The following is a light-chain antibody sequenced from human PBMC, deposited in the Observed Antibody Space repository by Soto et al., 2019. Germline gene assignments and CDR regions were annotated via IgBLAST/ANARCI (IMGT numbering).Light chain of an antibody. Sequence: DIQMTQSPSSLSASVGDRVTITCQASQDISNYLNWYQQKPGKAPKLLIYDASNLETGVLSRFSGSVSGTDFTFTISGLQPEDTATYYCQQYENPLLTFGGGTKVEIK. CDR1: QDISNY. CDR2: DAS. CDR3: QQYENPLLT. J-gene: IGKJ4*01. V-gene: IGKV1-33*01.